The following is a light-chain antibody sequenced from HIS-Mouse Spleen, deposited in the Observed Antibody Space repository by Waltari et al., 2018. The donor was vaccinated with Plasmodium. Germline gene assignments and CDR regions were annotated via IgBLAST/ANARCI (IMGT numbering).Light chain of an antibody. CDR1: ALPKKY. CDR3: YSTDSSGNHRV. V-gene: IGLV3-10*01. CDR2: EDS. J-gene: IGLJ3*02. Sequence: SYELTQPPSVSVSPGQTARITCSGDALPKKYAYWYQQKSCQAPVLVIYEDSKRPSGIPERFCGSSSGTRATLTISGAQLEDEADYYCYSTDSSGNHRVFGGGTKLTVL.